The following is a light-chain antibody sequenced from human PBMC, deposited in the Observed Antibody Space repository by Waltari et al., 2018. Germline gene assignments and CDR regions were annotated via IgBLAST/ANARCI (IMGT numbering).Light chain of an antibody. V-gene: IGKV3-20*01. CDR1: QSVGKY. CDR3: QKYVSLPAT. J-gene: IGKJ1*01. Sequence: VLTQSPGTLSLSPGERATLSCRASQSVGKYLAWYQQKPGQAPRLLIYDTSTRATGIPDRFSGSGSGTVFSLTISRLEPEDFAVYYCQKYVSLPATFGQGTKVQTK. CDR2: DTS.